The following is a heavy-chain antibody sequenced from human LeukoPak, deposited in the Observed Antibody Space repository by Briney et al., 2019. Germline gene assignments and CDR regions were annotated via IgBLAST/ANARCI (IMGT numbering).Heavy chain of an antibody. J-gene: IGHJ4*02. CDR1: GGSFSGYY. D-gene: IGHD5-12*01. Sequence: PSETLSLTCAVYGGSFSGYYWSWIRQPPGKGLEWIGEINHSGSTNYNPSLKSRVTISVDTSKHQFSLKLSSVTAADTAVYYCARGYSGYNDLDYWGQGTLVTVSS. CDR2: INHSGST. V-gene: IGHV4-34*01. CDR3: ARGYSGYNDLDY.